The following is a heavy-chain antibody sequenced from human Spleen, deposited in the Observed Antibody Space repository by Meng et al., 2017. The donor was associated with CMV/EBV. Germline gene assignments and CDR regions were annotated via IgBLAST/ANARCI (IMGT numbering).Heavy chain of an antibody. D-gene: IGHD3-3*01. V-gene: IGHV3-48*03. CDR3: ARVPYYYDFWSGHEYYFDY. CDR2: ISSGGTTI. J-gene: IGHJ4*02. Sequence: GESLKISCVASGFTFSSYEVNWVRQAPGKGLEWISYISSGGTTIYYADSVRGRFTISRDNAENSLYLQMNSLRAEDTAIYYCARVPYYYDFWSGHEYYFDYWGQGTLVTVSS. CDR1: GFTFSSYE.